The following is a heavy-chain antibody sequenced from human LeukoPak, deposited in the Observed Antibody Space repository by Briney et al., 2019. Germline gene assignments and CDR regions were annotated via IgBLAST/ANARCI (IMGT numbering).Heavy chain of an antibody. CDR2: INPNSGGT. J-gene: IGHJ4*02. V-gene: IGHV1-2*02. Sequence: ASVKVSCKASGYTFTGYYMHWVRQAPGQGLEWMGWINPNSGGTNYAQKFQGRVTMTRDTSISTAYMELSRLRSDDTAVYYCARVRVLRFLEWLLIYWGQGTLVTVSP. D-gene: IGHD3-3*01. CDR1: GYTFTGYY. CDR3: ARVRVLRFLEWLLIY.